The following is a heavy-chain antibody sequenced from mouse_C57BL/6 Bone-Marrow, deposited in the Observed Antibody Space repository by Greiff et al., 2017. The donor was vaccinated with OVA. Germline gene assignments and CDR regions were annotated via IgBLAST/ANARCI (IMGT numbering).Heavy chain of an antibody. V-gene: IGHV1-64*01. J-gene: IGHJ2*01. D-gene: IGHD4-1*01. CDR2: IHPNSGRT. CDR3: ASLTGYYFDY. CDR1: GYTFTSYW. Sequence: QVQLQQPGAELVKPGASVKLSCKASGYTFTSYWMHWVKQRPGQGLEWIGMIHPNSGRTNYNEKFKSKATLTVDKSSSTAYMQLSSLTSEDSAVYYCASLTGYYFDYWGQGTTLTVSS.